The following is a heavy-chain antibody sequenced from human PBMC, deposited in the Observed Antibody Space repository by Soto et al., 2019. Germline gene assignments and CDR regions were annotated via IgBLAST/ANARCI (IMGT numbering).Heavy chain of an antibody. V-gene: IGHV4-34*01. CDR3: ARNRGYSYGQYYYYYYMDV. CDR2: INHSGST. Sequence: QVQLQQWGAGLLKPSETLSLTCAVYGGSFSGYYWSWIRQPPGKGLEWIGEINHSGSTNYNPSLKSRVNISVDTSKNQFSLKLSSVTAADTAVYYCARNRGYSYGQYYYYYYMDVWGKGTTVTVSS. D-gene: IGHD5-18*01. CDR1: GGSFSGYY. J-gene: IGHJ6*03.